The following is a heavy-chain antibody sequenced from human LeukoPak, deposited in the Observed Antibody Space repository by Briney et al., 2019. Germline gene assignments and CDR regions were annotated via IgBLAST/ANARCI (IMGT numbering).Heavy chain of an antibody. J-gene: IGHJ4*02. V-gene: IGHV4-34*01. CDR3: ARAHSIRSVVIISRFDY. Sequence: SETLSLTCAVYGGSFSGYYWSWIRQPPGKGLEWIGEVNHSGSTNYNPSLKSRVTISVDTSKNQFSLKLSSVTAADTAVYYCARAHSIRSVVIISRFDYWGQGTLVTVSS. CDR1: GGSFSGYY. D-gene: IGHD3-3*01. CDR2: VNHSGST.